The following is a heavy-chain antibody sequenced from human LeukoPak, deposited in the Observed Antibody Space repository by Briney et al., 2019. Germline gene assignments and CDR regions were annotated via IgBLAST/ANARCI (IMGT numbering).Heavy chain of an antibody. CDR3: AKDAQRGFDYSNSLEY. Sequence: PGGSLRLSCAAPGFTFGHYGMHWVRQAPGRGLEWVAVIWSDGSNKFYADSVKGRFTISRDNSQNTVDLHMNIMRADDTAVYYCAKDAQRGFDYSNSLEYWGQGTLVTVSS. CDR1: GFTFGHYG. CDR2: IWSDGSNK. J-gene: IGHJ4*02. D-gene: IGHD4-11*01. V-gene: IGHV3-33*06.